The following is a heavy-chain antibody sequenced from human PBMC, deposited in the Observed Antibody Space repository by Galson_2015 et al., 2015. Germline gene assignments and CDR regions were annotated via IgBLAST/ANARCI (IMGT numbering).Heavy chain of an antibody. Sequence: SLRLSCAASGFTFSSYGMHWVRQAPGKGLEWVAVIWYDGSNKYYADSVKGRFTISRDNSKNTLYLQMNSLRAGDTAVYYCARDLIAAAGIYYYYGMDVWGQGTTVTVSS. D-gene: IGHD6-13*01. CDR3: ARDLIAAAGIYYYYGMDV. J-gene: IGHJ6*02. CDR2: IWYDGSNK. CDR1: GFTFSSYG. V-gene: IGHV3-33*01.